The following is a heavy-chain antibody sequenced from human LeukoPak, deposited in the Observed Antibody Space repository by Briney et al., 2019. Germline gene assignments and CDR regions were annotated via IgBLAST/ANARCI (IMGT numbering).Heavy chain of an antibody. CDR1: GGSISSGNYY. Sequence: SQTLPLTCTVSGGSISSGNYYWTWIRQPPGKGLEWIGCIYHSGSPYNSPSLKSRVTISVDTSKNQFSLKLSSVTAADTAVYYCARHVDSSGWIGVADLSWFDPWGQGTLVTVSS. CDR2: IYHSGSP. CDR3: ARHVDSSGWIGVADLSWFDP. D-gene: IGHD6-19*01. V-gene: IGHV4-30-2*03. J-gene: IGHJ5*02.